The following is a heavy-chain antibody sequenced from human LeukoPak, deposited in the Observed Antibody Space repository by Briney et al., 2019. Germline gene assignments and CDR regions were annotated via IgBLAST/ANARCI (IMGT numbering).Heavy chain of an antibody. D-gene: IGHD3-22*01. V-gene: IGHV4-4*02. Sequence: SETLFLTCTVSGDSINSLDLWSWVRQPPGKGLEWIGEMYLSGTTHSNPSVKSRVTISIDKSKNQFFLNLSSVTAADTAVYYCAGLVGRYSSGLYYYYFDYWGQGTLVTVSS. J-gene: IGHJ4*02. CDR2: MYLSGTT. CDR1: GDSINSLDL. CDR3: AGLVGRYSSGLYYYYFDY.